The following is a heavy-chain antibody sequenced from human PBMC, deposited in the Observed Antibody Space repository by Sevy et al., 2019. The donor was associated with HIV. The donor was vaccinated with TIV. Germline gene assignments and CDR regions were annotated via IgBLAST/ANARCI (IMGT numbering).Heavy chain of an antibody. CDR2: ISSSGSTT. CDR1: GFTFSDYY. V-gene: IGHV3-11*04. CDR3: ASGMATQLTVDY. Sequence: GGSLRLSCAASGFTFSDYYMSWIRQAPGKGLEWVSYISSSGSTTYYADSVKGRFTISRDNAKHSLYPQMTSLRAEDTAVYYCASGMATQLTVDYWGQGTLVTVSS. D-gene: IGHD3-9*01. J-gene: IGHJ4*02.